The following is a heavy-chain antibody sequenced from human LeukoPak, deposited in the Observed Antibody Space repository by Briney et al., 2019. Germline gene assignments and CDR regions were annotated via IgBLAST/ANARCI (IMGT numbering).Heavy chain of an antibody. V-gene: IGHV3-23*01. J-gene: IGHJ4*02. D-gene: IGHD2-15*01. CDR2: ISSSGGGT. Sequence: GGSLRLSCAASGFTFTSYAMSWVRQAPGKGLEWVSTISSSGGGTYYADSVKGRFTISRDNSKNTLYLQMNSLRAEDTAVYYCAKDSLGYCSGDSCYGRYYFDYWGQGTLVTVSS. CDR3: AKDSLGYCSGDSCYGRYYFDY. CDR1: GFTFTSYA.